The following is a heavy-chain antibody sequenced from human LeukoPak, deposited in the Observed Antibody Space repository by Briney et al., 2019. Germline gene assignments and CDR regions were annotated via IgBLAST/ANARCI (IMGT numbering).Heavy chain of an antibody. J-gene: IGHJ5*02. CDR2: INPSGDST. V-gene: IGHV1-46*01. CDR1: GYTFTSYG. Sequence: ASVRVSCKASGYTFTSYGISWVRQAPGQGLEWMGIINPSGDSTTYAQKFQGRVTMTRDMSTSTVYMDLSSLRSEDTAIYYCARAGFMQGWFDPWGQGTLVTVSS. D-gene: IGHD2-8*01. CDR3: ARAGFMQGWFDP.